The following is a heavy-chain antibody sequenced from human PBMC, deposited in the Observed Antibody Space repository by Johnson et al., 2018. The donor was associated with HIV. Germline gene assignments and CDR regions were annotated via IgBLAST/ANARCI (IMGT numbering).Heavy chain of an antibody. J-gene: IGHJ3*02. CDR3: AREITLIMGAGAAFDI. D-gene: IGHD3-22*01. CDR1: EFIFDDYT. CDR2: ITWDGLKT. V-gene: IGHV3-43*01. Sequence: VQLVESGGVVVQPGGSLRLSCAASEFIFDDYTMHWVRQSPGKGLEWVSLITWDGLKTQYADSVKGRFTISRDNAKNSLYLQMNSLRVEDTAVYYCAREITLIMGAGAAFDIWGQGTMVTVSS.